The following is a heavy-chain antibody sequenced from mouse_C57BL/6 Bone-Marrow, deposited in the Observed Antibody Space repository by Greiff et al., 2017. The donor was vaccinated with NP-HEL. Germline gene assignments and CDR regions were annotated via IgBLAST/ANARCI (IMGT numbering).Heavy chain of an antibody. J-gene: IGHJ4*01. V-gene: IGHV5-16*01. CDR3: AREGGLRRRTYAMDY. D-gene: IGHD2-4*01. CDR1: GFTFSDYY. CDR2: INYDGSST. Sequence: EVMLVESEGGLVQPGSSMKLSCTASGFTFSDYYMAWVRQVPEKGLEWVANINYDGSSTYYLDSLKSRFIISRDNAKNILYLQMSSLKSEDTATYYCAREGGLRRRTYAMDYWGQGISVTVSS.